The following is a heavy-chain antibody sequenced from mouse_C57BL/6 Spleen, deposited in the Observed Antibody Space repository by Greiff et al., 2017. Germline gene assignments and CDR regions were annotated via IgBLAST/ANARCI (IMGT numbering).Heavy chain of an antibody. J-gene: IGHJ2*01. CDR2: IYPGSGNT. CDR3: SREGMVTTSPYYFDY. D-gene: IGHD2-2*01. Sequence: VQLQQSGAELVRPGASVKLSCKASGYTFTDYYINWVKQRPGQGLEWIARIYPGSGNTYYNEQFKGKAPLTSEKSSSSAYMQLSSLTSEDSAVYFCSREGMVTTSPYYFDYWGQGTTLTVSS. V-gene: IGHV1-76*01. CDR1: GYTFTDYY.